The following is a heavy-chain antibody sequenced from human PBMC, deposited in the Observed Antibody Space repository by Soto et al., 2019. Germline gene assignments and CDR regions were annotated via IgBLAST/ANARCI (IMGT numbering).Heavy chain of an antibody. J-gene: IGHJ4*02. Sequence: PGGSLRLSCAASGFTFSSYAMHWVRQAPGKGLEWVAVISYDGSNKYYADSVKGRFTISRDNSKNTLYLQMNSLRAEDTAVYYCARDGDIAVAGYFDYWGQGTLVTVSS. D-gene: IGHD6-19*01. CDR1: GFTFSSYA. CDR2: ISYDGSNK. V-gene: IGHV3-30-3*01. CDR3: ARDGDIAVAGYFDY.